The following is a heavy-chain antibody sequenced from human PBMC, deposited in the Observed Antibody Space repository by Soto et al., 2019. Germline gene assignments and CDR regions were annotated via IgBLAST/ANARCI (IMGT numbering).Heavy chain of an antibody. V-gene: IGHV4-4*02. Sequence: QVHLQESGPGLVKPSGTLSLTGAVSGDSVSSTYWWCWVRQPPGKGLEWIGEVFHTGTTSYTPSLRSRVTISMDKSNNQFSLDLSSVTAADTAVYYCARSDGWYAVHSWGPGTLVIV. D-gene: IGHD6-19*01. CDR1: GDSVSSTYW. J-gene: IGHJ4*02. CDR3: ARSDGWYAVHS. CDR2: VFHTGTT.